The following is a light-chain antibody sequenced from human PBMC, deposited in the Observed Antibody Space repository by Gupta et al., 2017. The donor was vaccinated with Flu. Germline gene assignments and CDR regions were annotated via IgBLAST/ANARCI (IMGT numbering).Light chain of an antibody. Sequence: DIDVTQSPPSLSASMGDRVTINCRASHTLIYYLNWYQHKPGRAPKLLIYAGSTLATGVPSRFSGSGSVTDFTLTVSNLQPEESATYYCQQSYSTPRTFGQGTRVEVK. CDR1: HTLIYY. V-gene: IGKV1-39*01. CDR2: AGS. CDR3: QQSYSTPRT. J-gene: IGKJ1*01.